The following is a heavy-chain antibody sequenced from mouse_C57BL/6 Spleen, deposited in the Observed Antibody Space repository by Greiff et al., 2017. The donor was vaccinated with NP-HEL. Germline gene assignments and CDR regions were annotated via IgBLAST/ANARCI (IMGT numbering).Heavy chain of an antibody. CDR3: ARGRYSNRDWFAY. CDR1: GYTFTSYW. J-gene: IGHJ3*01. D-gene: IGHD2-5*01. V-gene: IGHV1-59*01. CDR2: IDPSDSYT. Sequence: QVQLQQSGAELVRPGTSVKLSCKASGYTFTSYWMHWVKQRPGQGLEWIGVIDPSDSYTNYNQKFKGKATLTVDTSSSTAYMQLSSLTSEDSAVYYCARGRYSNRDWFAYWGQGTLVTVSA.